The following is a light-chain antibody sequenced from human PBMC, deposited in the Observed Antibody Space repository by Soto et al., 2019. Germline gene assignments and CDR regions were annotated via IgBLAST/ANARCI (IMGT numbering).Light chain of an antibody. J-gene: IGLJ2*01. Sequence: SSAVTHPPSVSVAPGQTARSTCGGTNIGRKSVYWYQQKPGHAPVVVVYDDRDRPSGMPERFSGSNSGNTAALTISRVEAGDEADYYCQLWDSNSDHVVFGGGTKVTVL. CDR1: NIGRKS. V-gene: IGLV3-21*02. CDR3: QLWDSNSDHVV. CDR2: DDR.